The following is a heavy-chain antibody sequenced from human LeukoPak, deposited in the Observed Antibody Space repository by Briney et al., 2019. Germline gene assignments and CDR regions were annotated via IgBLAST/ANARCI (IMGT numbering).Heavy chain of an antibody. Sequence: PGGSLRLSCAASGFTFSSYSMNWVRQAPGKGLEWVSSVSITSSYIYYADSVKGRFTISRDNAKNSLYLQMNSLRAENTAVYYCARDGDYYYDSSGYQVGYVDLWGRGTLVTVSS. CDR3: ARDGDYYYDSSGYQVGYVDL. J-gene: IGHJ2*01. D-gene: IGHD3-22*01. CDR1: GFTFSSYS. V-gene: IGHV3-21*01. CDR2: VSITSSYI.